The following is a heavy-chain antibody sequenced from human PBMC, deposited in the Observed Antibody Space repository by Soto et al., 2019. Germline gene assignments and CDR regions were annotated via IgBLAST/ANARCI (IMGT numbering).Heavy chain of an antibody. Sequence: QVQLQESGPGLVEPSGTLSLTCAVSGASISTTAWWSWVRQPPGKGLEWIGEIYHSGTTSCDPSLKSRVTISLDKSKSQFSLTLTSVTAADTAVYYCAIPGAGDFDYWGRGTLVTVSS. CDR3: AIPGAGDFDY. J-gene: IGHJ4*02. V-gene: IGHV4-4*02. D-gene: IGHD6-13*01. CDR1: GASISTTAW. CDR2: IYHSGTT.